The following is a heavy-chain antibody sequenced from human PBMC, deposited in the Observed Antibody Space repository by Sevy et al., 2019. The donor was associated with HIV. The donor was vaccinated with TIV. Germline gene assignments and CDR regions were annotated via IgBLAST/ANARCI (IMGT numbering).Heavy chain of an antibody. CDR3: ARAPYDNPYYFDY. D-gene: IGHD3-22*01. Sequence: ASVKVSCKASGYTFTGYYMHWVRQAPGQGLEWMGWINPNSGGTNYAQKFQGWVTMTRDTSISTAYMELSRLRSDDTRVYYCARAPYDNPYYFDYWGQGTLVTVSS. CDR2: INPNSGGT. CDR1: GYTFTGYY. J-gene: IGHJ4*02. V-gene: IGHV1-2*04.